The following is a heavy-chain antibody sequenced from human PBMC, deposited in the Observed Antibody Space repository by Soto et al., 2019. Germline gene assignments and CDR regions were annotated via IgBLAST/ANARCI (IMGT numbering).Heavy chain of an antibody. CDR1: GYTFSTYA. D-gene: IGHD3-22*01. J-gene: IGHJ5*02. V-gene: IGHV1-3*01. CDR2: INPGSGNR. Sequence: ASVKVSGKASGYTFSTYAIHCVLQAPGQRREWMGWINPGSGNRKYSQKFQGRVTITRDTSASTAYVELSSLRSEDTAVYYCARPYYYDSSGYYGGRIDPWGQGTLVTVSS. CDR3: ARPYYYDSSGYYGGRIDP.